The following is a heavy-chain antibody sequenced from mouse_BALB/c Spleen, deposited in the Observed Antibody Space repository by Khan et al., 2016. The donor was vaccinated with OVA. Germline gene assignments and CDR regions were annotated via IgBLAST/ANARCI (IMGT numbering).Heavy chain of an antibody. CDR1: GYAFTNNG. J-gene: IGHJ4*01. D-gene: IGHD2-14*01. CDR3: ARVGYSGTMDY. CDR2: INTYTGEP. Sequence: QIQLVQSGPELKKPGETVKISCKASGYAFTNNGMNWARQAPGKGLKWMGWINTYTGEPTYAADFKGRFAFSLETSASTAYLQINNLKNEDTATYFWARVGYSGTMDYWGQGTSVTVSS. V-gene: IGHV9-3-1*01.